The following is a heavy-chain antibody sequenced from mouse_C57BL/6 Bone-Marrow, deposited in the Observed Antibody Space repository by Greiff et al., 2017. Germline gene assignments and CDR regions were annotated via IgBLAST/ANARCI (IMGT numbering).Heavy chain of an antibody. J-gene: IGHJ4*01. CDR3: ARYGNDYAMDY. Sequence: VQLQQSGPVLVKPGASVKMSCKASGYTFTDYYMNWVKQSHGKSLEWIGVINPYNGGTSYNQKFKGKATLTVDKSSSTAYMERNSLTSEDSAVYYCARYGNDYAMDYWGQGTSVTVSS. CDR1: GYTFTDYY. CDR2: INPYNGGT. V-gene: IGHV1-19*01. D-gene: IGHD2-1*01.